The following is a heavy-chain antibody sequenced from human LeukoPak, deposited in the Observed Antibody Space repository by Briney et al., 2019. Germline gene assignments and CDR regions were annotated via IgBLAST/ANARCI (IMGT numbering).Heavy chain of an antibody. CDR1: GFIFSIYA. CDR2: VTNSGGST. CDR3: VQETGHNWGYLDY. V-gene: IGHV3-23*01. J-gene: IGHJ4*02. D-gene: IGHD1-1*01. Sequence: GGSLRLSCAASGFIFSIYAMSWVRQAPGKGLEWVSSVTNSGGSTYYADSVKGRFASSRYNSKNTLYLQMNTLRADDPAVYYCVQETGHNWGYLDYWGEGTLVTVSS.